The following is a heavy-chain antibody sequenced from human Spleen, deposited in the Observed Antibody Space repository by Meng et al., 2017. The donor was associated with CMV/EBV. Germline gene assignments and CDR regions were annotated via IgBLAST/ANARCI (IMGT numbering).Heavy chain of an antibody. CDR3: ARGYCSSTSCYDYFQY. CDR2: INPKSGGT. D-gene: IGHD2-2*01. J-gene: IGHJ1*01. Sequence: YTVTGYYLHWVRQAPGQGLEWMGWINPKSGGTKYAQKFQGRVTMTRDTSTSTVYMELSGLRSDDTAVYSCARGYCSSTSCYDYFQYWGQGTLVTVSS. CDR1: YTVTGYY. V-gene: IGHV1-2*02.